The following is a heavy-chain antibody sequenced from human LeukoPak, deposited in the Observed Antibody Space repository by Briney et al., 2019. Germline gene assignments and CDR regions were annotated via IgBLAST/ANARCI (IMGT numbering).Heavy chain of an antibody. CDR2: IYYSGST. J-gene: IGHJ4*02. D-gene: IGHD3-22*01. V-gene: IGHV4-38-2*01. Sequence: SETLSLTCAVSGYSISSGYYRGWIRQPPGKGLEWIGSIYYSGSTHYNPSLKSRVTISVDTSKNQFSLKLNSVTAADTAVYYCARNDSSGYFDYWGQGTLVTVSS. CDR3: ARNDSSGYFDY. CDR1: GYSISSGYY.